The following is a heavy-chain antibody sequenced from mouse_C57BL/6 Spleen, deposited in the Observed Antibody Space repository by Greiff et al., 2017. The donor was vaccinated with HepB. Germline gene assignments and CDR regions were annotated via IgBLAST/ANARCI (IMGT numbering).Heavy chain of an antibody. J-gene: IGHJ4*01. V-gene: IGHV2-2*01. CDR1: GFSLTSYG. Sequence: VQLQQSGPGLVQPSQSLSITCTVSGFSLTSYGVHWVRQSPGKGLEWLGVIWSGGSTDYNAAFISRLSISKDNSKSQVFFKMNSLQADDTAIYYCARIYYDYCYAMDYWGQGTSVTVSS. CDR3: ARIYYDYCYAMDY. D-gene: IGHD2-4*01. CDR2: IWSGGST.